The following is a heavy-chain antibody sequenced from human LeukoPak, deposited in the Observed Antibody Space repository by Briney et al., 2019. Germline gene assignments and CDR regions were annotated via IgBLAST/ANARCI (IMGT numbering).Heavy chain of an antibody. CDR1: GFTFSSYS. V-gene: IGHV3-21*01. CDR2: ISSSSSYI. Sequence: GGSLRLSCAASGFTFSSYSMNWVRQAPGKGLEWVSSISSSSSYIYYADSVKGRFTISRDNAKNSLYMQMDSLRAEDTSVYFCARDAPSGGWYSFDYCGQGTLVTVSS. CDR3: ARDAPSGGWYSFDY. J-gene: IGHJ4*02. D-gene: IGHD6-19*01.